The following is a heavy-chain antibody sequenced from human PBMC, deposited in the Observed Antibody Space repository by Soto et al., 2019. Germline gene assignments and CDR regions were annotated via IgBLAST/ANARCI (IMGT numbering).Heavy chain of an antibody. J-gene: IGHJ6*02. Sequence: EVRLVESGGGLVQPGGSLTLSCAASGFTFSSYWMTWVRQAPGKGLEWVANINQDGSEKYYMDSMKGRFTISRDNAKNSLILQLNSLRAEDTAVYYCARDLGRPDLRDTHYYDSSDLDYGMDVWGQGTTVTVSS. V-gene: IGHV3-7*01. D-gene: IGHD3-22*01. CDR2: INQDGSEK. CDR3: ARDLGRPDLRDTHYYDSSDLDYGMDV. CDR1: GFTFSSYW.